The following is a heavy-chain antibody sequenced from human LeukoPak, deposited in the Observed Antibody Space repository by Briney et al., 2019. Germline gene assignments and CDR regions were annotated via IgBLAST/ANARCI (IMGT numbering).Heavy chain of an antibody. CDR3: ARHLRYYGMDV. CDR1: GGSIDSTNW. J-gene: IGHJ6*02. V-gene: IGHV4/OR15-8*01. CDR2: IHHDGRI. Sequence: SETLSLTCDVSGGSIDSTNWWNWVRQPPGKGLEWIGEIHHDGRINYNPSLKSRVTLSVDKSKNQFSLKLSSVTAADTAVYYCARHLRYYGMDVWGQGTTVTVSS.